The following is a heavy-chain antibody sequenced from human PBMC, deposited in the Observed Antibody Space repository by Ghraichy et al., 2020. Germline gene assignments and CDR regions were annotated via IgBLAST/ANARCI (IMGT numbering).Heavy chain of an antibody. Sequence: SETLSLTCAVYGGSFSGYYWSWIRQPPGKGLEWIGEINHSGSTNYNPSLKSRVTISVDTSKNQFSLKLSSVTTADTAVYYCARGAFGAGDSSGYENFDYWGQGTLVTVSS. CDR1: GGSFSGYY. CDR3: ARGAFGAGDSSGYENFDY. D-gene: IGHD3-22*01. V-gene: IGHV4-34*01. CDR2: INHSGST. J-gene: IGHJ4*02.